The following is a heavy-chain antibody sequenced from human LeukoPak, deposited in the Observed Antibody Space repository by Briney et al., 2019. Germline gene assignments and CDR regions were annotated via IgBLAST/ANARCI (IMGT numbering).Heavy chain of an antibody. CDR1: GDSISSRDQY. CDR2: IHYSGST. CDR3: ARAAADKNSWYFLDY. D-gene: IGHD2/OR15-2a*01. V-gene: IGHV4-30-4*01. Sequence: SQTLSLTCTVSGDSISSRDQYWSWIRQPPGKGLEWIGYIHYSGSTYYNPSLKSRLIMSVDMSKNQFSLSLNSLTAADSAVYYCARAAADKNSWYFLDYWGQGTLVTVSS. J-gene: IGHJ4*02.